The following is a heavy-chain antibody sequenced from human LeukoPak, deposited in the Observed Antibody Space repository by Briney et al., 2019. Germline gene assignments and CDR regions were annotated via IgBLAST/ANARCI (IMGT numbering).Heavy chain of an antibody. J-gene: IGHJ4*02. D-gene: IGHD2-2*01. CDR3: ATRVTAGN. Sequence: GGSLRLSCAASGFTVTTNYMSWVRQSPGKGLEWVSVIYSGGTRNYADSVKGRFTISRDNSKNTLFLQMNSLRVEDTAVYYCATRVTAGNWGQGTLVTVSS. CDR1: GFTVTTNY. CDR2: IYSGGTR. V-gene: IGHV3-53*01.